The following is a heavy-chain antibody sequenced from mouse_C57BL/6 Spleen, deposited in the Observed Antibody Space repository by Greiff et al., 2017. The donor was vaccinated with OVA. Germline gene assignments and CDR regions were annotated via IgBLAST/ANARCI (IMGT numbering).Heavy chain of an antibody. D-gene: IGHD1-1*01. CDR1: GYTFTSYW. V-gene: IGHV1-72*01. Sequence: QVQLQQPGAELVKPGASVKLSCKASGYTFTSYWMHWVKQRPGRGLEWIGRIDPNRGGTKYNAKFKSKATLTVDKPSSTAYMQLSSLTSEDSAVYYCARWGTTVVEGYYFDYWGQGTTLTVSS. CDR3: ARWGTTVVEGYYFDY. J-gene: IGHJ2*01. CDR2: IDPNRGGT.